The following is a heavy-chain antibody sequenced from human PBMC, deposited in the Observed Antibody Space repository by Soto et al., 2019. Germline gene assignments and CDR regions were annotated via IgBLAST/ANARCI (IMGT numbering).Heavy chain of an antibody. CDR1: GFTFSSYG. D-gene: IGHD6-13*01. CDR3: AKDGGHSSSWYDYYGMDV. V-gene: IGHV3-30*18. J-gene: IGHJ6*02. CDR2: ISYDGSNK. Sequence: PGGSLRLSCAASGFTFSSYGMHWVRQAPGKGLEWVAVISYDGSNKYYADSVKGRFTISRDNSKNTLYLQMNSLRAEDTAVYYCAKDGGHSSSWYDYYGMDVGGQGTTVTVPS.